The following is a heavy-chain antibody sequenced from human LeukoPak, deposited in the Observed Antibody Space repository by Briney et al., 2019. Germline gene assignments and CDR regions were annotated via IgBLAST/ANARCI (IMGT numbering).Heavy chain of an antibody. Sequence: GGALRLSCAAAGFTFSSYGMHWGRQAPGKGLGWGAVIWYGGSNKYYADSVKGRFTISRDNSKNTLYLQMNSLRAEDTAVYYCARAMGPYSSSWYGWCFDYWGQGTLVTVSS. CDR3: ARAMGPYSSSWYGWCFDY. CDR2: IWYGGSNK. CDR1: GFTFSSYG. D-gene: IGHD6-13*01. V-gene: IGHV3-33*01. J-gene: IGHJ4*02.